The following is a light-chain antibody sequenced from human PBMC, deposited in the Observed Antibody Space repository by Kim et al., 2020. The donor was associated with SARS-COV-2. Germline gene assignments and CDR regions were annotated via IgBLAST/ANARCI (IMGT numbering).Light chain of an antibody. V-gene: IGKV3-11*01. J-gene: IGKJ4*01. CDR3: QQRSYWPLT. CDR1: QSVSSY. Sequence: EIVLTQSPATLSLSPGERATLSCRASQSVSSYLAWYQQKPGQAPRLLIYDASNKATGIPARFSGSGSGTDFTLTISSLEPEDCAIYYCQQRSYWPLTFGGGTKVDIK. CDR2: DAS.